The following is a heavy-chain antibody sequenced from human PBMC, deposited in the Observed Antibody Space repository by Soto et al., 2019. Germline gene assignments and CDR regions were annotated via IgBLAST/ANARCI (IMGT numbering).Heavy chain of an antibody. CDR3: ARVAGGYDFGYYYYYMDV. J-gene: IGHJ6*03. V-gene: IGHV1-8*02. CDR2: MNPNSGNT. CDR1: GYTFTGDY. Sequence: ASVKVSCKASGYTFTGDYINWVRQATGQGLEWMGWMNPNSGNTGYAQKFQGRVTMTRNTSISTAYMELSSLRSEDTAVYYCARVAGGYDFGYYYYYMDVWGKGTTVTVSS. D-gene: IGHD5-12*01.